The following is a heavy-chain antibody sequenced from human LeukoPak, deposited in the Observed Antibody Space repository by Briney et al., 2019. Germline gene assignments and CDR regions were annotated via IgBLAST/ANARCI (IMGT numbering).Heavy chain of an antibody. V-gene: IGHV3-23*01. CDR1: GFTFSSYP. J-gene: IGHJ5*02. D-gene: IGHD6-13*01. CDR2: ISGSGGST. CDR3: AKEKALAAVGTVGFDP. Sequence: GGSLRLSCAASGFTFSSYPMSWVRQAPGKGLEWVSAISGSGGSTYYADSVKGRFTISRDNSKYTLYLQMNYLRAEDTAVYYCAKEKALAAVGTVGFDPWGQGTLVTVSS.